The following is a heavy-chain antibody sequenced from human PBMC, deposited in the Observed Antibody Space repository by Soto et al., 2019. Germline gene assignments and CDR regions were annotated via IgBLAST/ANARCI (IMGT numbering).Heavy chain of an antibody. V-gene: IGHV3-13*05. J-gene: IGHJ3*02. Sequence: GGSLRLSCAASGFTFSSYDMHWVRQATGKGLEWVSAIGTAGDPYYPGSVKGRFTISRENVKNSLYLQMNSLRAGDTAVDYFARSRLAGTTWFDAFDIWGQGTMVTVSS. CDR1: GFTFSSYD. D-gene: IGHD1-7*01. CDR2: IGTAGDP. CDR3: ARSRLAGTTWFDAFDI.